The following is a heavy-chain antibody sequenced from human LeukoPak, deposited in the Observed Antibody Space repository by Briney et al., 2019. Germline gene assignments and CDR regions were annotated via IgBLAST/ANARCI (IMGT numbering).Heavy chain of an antibody. J-gene: IGHJ4*02. Sequence: SETLPLTCTVSNGSISSSSYYWGWIRQPPGKGLEWIGNIHYIGRPYYNPSLKSRVTTSVDTSKNQFSLKLSSVTAADTAVYYCARHESSLEWFFDYWGQGTLVTVSS. D-gene: IGHD3-3*01. V-gene: IGHV4-39*01. CDR1: NGSISSSSYY. CDR3: ARHESSLEWFFDY. CDR2: IHYIGRP.